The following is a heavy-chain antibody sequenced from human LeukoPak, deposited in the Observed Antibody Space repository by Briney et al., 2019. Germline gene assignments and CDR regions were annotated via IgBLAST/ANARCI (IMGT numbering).Heavy chain of an antibody. V-gene: IGHV1-2*02. CDR1: GYSFTGYY. CDR3: ARAVGATMGFDY. D-gene: IGHD1-26*01. Sequence: GASVKVSCKASGYSFTGYYMYWVRQAPGQGPEWMVWINPNSGGTNSAQKFQGRVTMTRDTSISTAYMELSSLRSDDTAVYYCARAVGATMGFDYWGQGTLVTVSS. J-gene: IGHJ4*02. CDR2: INPNSGGT.